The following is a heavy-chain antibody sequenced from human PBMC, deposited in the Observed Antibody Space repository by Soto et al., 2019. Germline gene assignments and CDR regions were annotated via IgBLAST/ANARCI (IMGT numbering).Heavy chain of an antibody. V-gene: IGHV4-4*07. D-gene: IGHD2-21*02. Sequence: SETLSLTCTVSGGSISSYYWSWIRQPAGKGLEWIGRIYTSGSTNYNPSLKSRVTMSVDTSKNQFSLKLSSVTAADTAVYYCARVRKPKSDDYFDYWGQGTLVTVSS. CDR1: GGSISSYY. CDR3: ARVRKPKSDDYFDY. J-gene: IGHJ4*02. CDR2: IYTSGST.